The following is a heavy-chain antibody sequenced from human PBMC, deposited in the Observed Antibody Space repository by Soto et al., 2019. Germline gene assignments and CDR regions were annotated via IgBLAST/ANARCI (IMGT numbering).Heavy chain of an antibody. CDR2: ISGSGGST. D-gene: IGHD6-19*01. CDR1: GFTFSSYA. V-gene: IGHV3-23*01. J-gene: IGHJ4*02. Sequence: GGSLRLSCAASGFTFSSYAMSWVRQAPGKGLEWVSAISGSGGSTYYADSVKGRFTISRDNSKNTLYLQMNSMRAEDTAVYYCAKSYSSGWYGYFDHWGQGTLVTVSS. CDR3: AKSYSSGWYGYFDH.